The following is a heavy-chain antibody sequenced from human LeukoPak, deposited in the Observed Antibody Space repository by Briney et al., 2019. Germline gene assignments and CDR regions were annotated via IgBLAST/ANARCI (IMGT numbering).Heavy chain of an antibody. Sequence: GGSLRLSCAASGFTVSSNYMSWVRQAPGKGLEWVSVIYSGGSTYYADSVKGRFTISRDNSKNTLYLQMNSLRAEDTAVYYCAREGYCSSTSCRDAFDIWGQGTMVTVSS. CDR2: IYSGGST. D-gene: IGHD2-2*01. CDR3: AREGYCSSTSCRDAFDI. V-gene: IGHV3-53*01. CDR1: GFTVSSNY. J-gene: IGHJ3*02.